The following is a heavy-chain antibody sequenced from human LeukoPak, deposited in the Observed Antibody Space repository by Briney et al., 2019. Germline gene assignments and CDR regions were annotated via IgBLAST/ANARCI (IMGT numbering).Heavy chain of an antibody. V-gene: IGHV3-64*01. J-gene: IGHJ4*02. Sequence: GGSLRLSCAASGFTFSSYAMHWVRQAAGKGLEYVSAISSNGGSTYYANSVKGRFTLSRDNSKNTLYLQMGSLRAEDMAVYYCARVQRVVPAAQETPPGTYDSSGYHDYWGQGTLVTVSS. D-gene: IGHD3-22*01. CDR2: ISSNGGST. CDR3: ARVQRVVPAAQETPPGTYDSSGYHDY. CDR1: GFTFSSYA.